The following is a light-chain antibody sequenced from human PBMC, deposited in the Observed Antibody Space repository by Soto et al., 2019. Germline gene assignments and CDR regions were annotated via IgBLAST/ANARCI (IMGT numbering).Light chain of an antibody. V-gene: IGKV1-39*01. J-gene: IGKJ1*01. CDR1: QTITTY. CDR2: AAS. Sequence: DIQMPQSPSSLSASVGDRVTISCRASQTITTYSNWYQQKQGKAPKLLIYAASSLHSGVPSRFSGSGSGTDFTLTISSLQPEDFAAYYCQQTYSALWTFGQGTKLEIK. CDR3: QQTYSALWT.